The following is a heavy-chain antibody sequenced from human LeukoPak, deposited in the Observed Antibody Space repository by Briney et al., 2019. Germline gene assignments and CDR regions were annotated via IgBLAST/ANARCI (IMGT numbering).Heavy chain of an antibody. CDR2: NPWNGCST. CDR1: GFTFDDYG. J-gene: IGHJ3*02. V-gene: IGHV3-20*04. CDR3: ARAYCGGDCYVAAFDI. Sequence: GGSLSLSCAASGFTFDDYGMSWRRQAPGRGLELVFGNPWNGCSTGCADSVRGRFTIPRDNAKNSLYLQMNSLRAEDTALYYCARAYCGGDCYVAAFDIWGQGTMVTVSS. D-gene: IGHD2-21*01.